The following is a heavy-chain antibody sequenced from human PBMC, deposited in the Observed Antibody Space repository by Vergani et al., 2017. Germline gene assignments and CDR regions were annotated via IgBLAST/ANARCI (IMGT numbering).Heavy chain of an antibody. CDR3: ASQVKISYYYYLDI. CDR2: ISGPGLST. CDR1: GFTFSNSA. V-gene: IGHV3-23*01. J-gene: IGHJ6*03. D-gene: IGHD2-21*01. Sequence: EVHLLESGGGLVQSGGSLRLSCAASGFTFSNSAVSWVRQAPGRGLAWVSSISGPGLSTYYADSVKGRFSISRDNSKNTVFLQMHSLRAEDTAVYYCASQVKISYYYYLDIWGKGTTVTVSS.